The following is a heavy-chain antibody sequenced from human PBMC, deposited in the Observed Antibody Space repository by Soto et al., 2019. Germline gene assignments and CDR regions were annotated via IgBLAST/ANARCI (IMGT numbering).Heavy chain of an antibody. CDR1: GYSFTSYW. D-gene: IGHD3-10*01. CDR2: IYPGDSDT. J-gene: IGHJ6*02. Sequence: PGESLKISCKGSGYSFTSYWIGWVRQMPGKGLEWMGIIYPGDSDTRYSPSFQGQVTISADKSISTAYLQWSSLKASDTAMYYCAAGTPRSWYYNHDMDVWGQGTTVTVSS. CDR3: AAGTPRSWYYNHDMDV. V-gene: IGHV5-51*01.